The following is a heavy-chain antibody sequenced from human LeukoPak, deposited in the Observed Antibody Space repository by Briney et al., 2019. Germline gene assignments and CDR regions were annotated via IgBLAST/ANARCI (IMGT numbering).Heavy chain of an antibody. J-gene: IGHJ4*02. Sequence: GESLKISCKGSGYSFPNYWIGWVRQMPGEGLELMGIIYPGDSDTRYSPSFQGQVTISADKSISTTYLQWSSLEASDSGMYYCARAGGNGERHVDHWGQGTLVTVSS. CDR3: ARAGGNGERHVDH. V-gene: IGHV5-51*01. CDR1: GYSFPNYW. CDR2: IYPGDSDT. D-gene: IGHD1-1*01.